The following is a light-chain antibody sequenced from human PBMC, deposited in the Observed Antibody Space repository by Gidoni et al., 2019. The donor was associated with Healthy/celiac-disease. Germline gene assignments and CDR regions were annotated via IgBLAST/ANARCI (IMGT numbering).Light chain of an antibody. CDR1: QVISNY. V-gene: IGKV1-27*01. J-gene: IGKJ1*01. CDR2: AAS. Sequence: DIQMTQSPSSLSASVGDRVTITCRASQVISNYLAWYQQKPGKVPKLLIYAASTLQSGLPSRFRGSGSGTDFTLTISSLQPEDVATYYCQKYNSAPRTFGQGTKVEIK. CDR3: QKYNSAPRT.